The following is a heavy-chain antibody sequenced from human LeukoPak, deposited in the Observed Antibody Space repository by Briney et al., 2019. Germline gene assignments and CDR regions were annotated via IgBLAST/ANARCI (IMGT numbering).Heavy chain of an antibody. CDR3: ARGGRYCSGGSCHHYFDY. J-gene: IGHJ4*02. D-gene: IGHD2-15*01. Sequence: SETLSLTCAVYGGSFSGYYWSWIRQPPGKGLEWIGEINHSGSTNYNPSLKSRVTISVDTSKNQFSLKLSSVTAADTAVYYCARGGRYCSGGSCHHYFDYWGQGTLVTVSS. CDR1: GGSFSGYY. CDR2: INHSGST. V-gene: IGHV4-34*01.